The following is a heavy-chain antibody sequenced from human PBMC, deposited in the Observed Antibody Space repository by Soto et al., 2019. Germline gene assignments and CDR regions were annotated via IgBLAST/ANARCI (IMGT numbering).Heavy chain of an antibody. D-gene: IGHD3-22*01. CDR1: GFTFGSYG. CDR2: ISYDGSKK. V-gene: IGHV3-30*18. CDR3: AKAIENYSTGYYKPFYYFGVDV. Sequence: QVHLVESGGGVVQPGRTLRLSCAASGFTFGSYGMHWVRQAPGKGLEWVAGISYDGSKKYYGESVKGRFTISSDNSKNTLYLQMNGLRVEDTAVYYCAKAIENYSTGYYKPFYYFGVDVWGQGTTVTVSS. J-gene: IGHJ6*02.